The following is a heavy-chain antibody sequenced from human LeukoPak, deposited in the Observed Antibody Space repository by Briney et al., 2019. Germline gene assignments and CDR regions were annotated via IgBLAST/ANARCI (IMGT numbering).Heavy chain of an antibody. CDR3: ATRENGIGAAFDI. Sequence: GGSLRLSCAASGFTVRSSYMGWVRQAPGKGLEWVSLTHNDGSTYYADSVQGRFIISRDNSENPLYLQMNTLRAEDTAVYYCATRENGIGAAFDIWGQGTMVTVSS. V-gene: IGHV3-53*01. CDR1: GFTVRSSY. D-gene: IGHD3-16*01. J-gene: IGHJ3*02. CDR2: THNDGST.